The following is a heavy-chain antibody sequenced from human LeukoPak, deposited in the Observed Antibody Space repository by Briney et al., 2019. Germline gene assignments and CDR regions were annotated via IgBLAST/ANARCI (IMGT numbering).Heavy chain of an antibody. V-gene: IGHV4-34*01. Sequence: SETLSLTCAVYGGSFSGYYWSWIRQPPGKGPEWIGQINNIGSTNYNRSLKSRVKIPVDPSKNQFSLKLSSVTAADTAVYYCARGRSSSWYIGYYYYGMDVWGQGTTVTVSS. D-gene: IGHD6-13*01. CDR1: GGSFSGYY. CDR2: INNIGST. J-gene: IGHJ6*02. CDR3: ARGRSSSWYIGYYYYGMDV.